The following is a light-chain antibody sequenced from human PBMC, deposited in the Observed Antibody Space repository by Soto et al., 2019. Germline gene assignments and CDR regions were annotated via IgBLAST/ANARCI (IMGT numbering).Light chain of an antibody. J-gene: IGLJ1*01. Sequence: QSVLTQPPSVSGAPGQRVTISCTGSSSNIGAGYDVHWYQQLPGTAPKLLIYGNSNRPSGVPDRFSGSKSGTSASLAITGLQAEDESDYDCQSYDGSLSAPYVFGTGTKVTVL. CDR2: GNS. V-gene: IGLV1-40*01. CDR1: SSNIGAGYD. CDR3: QSYDGSLSAPYV.